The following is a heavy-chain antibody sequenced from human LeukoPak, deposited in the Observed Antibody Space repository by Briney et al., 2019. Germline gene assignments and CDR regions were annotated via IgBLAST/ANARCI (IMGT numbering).Heavy chain of an antibody. CDR2: INSDGSST. D-gene: IGHD1-26*01. Sequence: PGGSLRLSCAASGFTFSSYWMHWVRQAPGKGLVWVSRINSDGSSTSYADSVKGRFTISRDNAKNTLYLQMNSLRAEDTAVYYCARVEGSGIIDYWGQGTLATVSS. CDR3: ARVEGSGIIDY. V-gene: IGHV3-74*01. CDR1: GFTFSSYW. J-gene: IGHJ4*02.